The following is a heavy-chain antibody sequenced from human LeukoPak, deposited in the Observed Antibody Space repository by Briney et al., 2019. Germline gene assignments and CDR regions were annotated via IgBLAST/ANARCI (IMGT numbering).Heavy chain of an antibody. CDR2: INHSGNT. J-gene: IGHJ4*02. CDR1: GGSFSGYY. D-gene: IGHD6-13*01. CDR3: ARGHAPPYSSSWYNY. V-gene: IGHV4-34*01. Sequence: PSETLSLTCAVYGGSFSGYYWSWIRQPPGKGLEWIGEINHSGNTNYNPSLKSRVTISVDASKNQFSLKLSSVTAADTAVYYCARGHAPPYSSSWYNYWGQGTLVTVSS.